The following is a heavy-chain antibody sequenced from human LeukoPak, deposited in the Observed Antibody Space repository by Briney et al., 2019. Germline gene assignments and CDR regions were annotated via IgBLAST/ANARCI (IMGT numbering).Heavy chain of an antibody. D-gene: IGHD3-3*01. CDR2: IYYSGST. CDR1: GGSISSYY. CDR3: ARGLRDYDFWSGYYTGYYYYYMDV. Sequence: SETLSLTCTVSGGSISSYYWSWIRQPPGKGLEWIGYIYYSGSTNYNPSLKSRVTISVDTSKNQFSLKLSSVTAADTAVYYCARGLRDYDFWSGYYTGYYYYYMDVWGKGTTVTVSS. V-gene: IGHV4-59*01. J-gene: IGHJ6*03.